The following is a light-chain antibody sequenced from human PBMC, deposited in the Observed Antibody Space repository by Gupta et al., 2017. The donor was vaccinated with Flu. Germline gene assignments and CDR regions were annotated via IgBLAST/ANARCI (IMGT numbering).Light chain of an antibody. CDR1: QNISKW. CDR3: QQYNSYSA. V-gene: IGKV1-5*03. Sequence: DIQMTQSPSTLSASVGDRVNITCRASQNISKWLAWYQQKPGKAPKLLIYKASSLESGVPSRFSGSGSGTEFTLTISSLQPDDFATYYCQQYNSYSAFGQGTKVEIK. J-gene: IGKJ1*01. CDR2: KAS.